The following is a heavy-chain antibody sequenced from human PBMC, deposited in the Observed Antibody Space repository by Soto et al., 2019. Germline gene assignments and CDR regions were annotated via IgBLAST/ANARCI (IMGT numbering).Heavy chain of an antibody. V-gene: IGHV1-69*13. D-gene: IGHD2-2*01. J-gene: IGHJ6*02. Sequence: SVKVSCKASGGTFSSYAISWVRQAPGQGLEWMGGIIPIFGTANYAQKFQGRVTITADESTSTAYMELSSLRSEDAAVYYCARDWTGVLSSTIVLYGMDVWGQGTTVTVSS. CDR2: IIPIFGTA. CDR1: GGTFSSYA. CDR3: ARDWTGVLSSTIVLYGMDV.